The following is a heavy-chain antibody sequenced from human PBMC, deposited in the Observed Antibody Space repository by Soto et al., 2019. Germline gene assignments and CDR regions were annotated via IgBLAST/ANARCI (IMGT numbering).Heavy chain of an antibody. D-gene: IGHD3-10*01. CDR2: ISNDGDKI. J-gene: IGHJ6*02. V-gene: IGHV3-30*15. Sequence: PGGSLRLSCAASGFTFRNYGLRWVRQAPGKGLEWIAVISNDGDKIYYSESVKGRFTLSRDNSKNTLSLQMSNLRPDDTGVYYCARVRGPVTYFYGLDVWGHGTTVTVSS. CDR3: ARVRGPVTYFYGLDV. CDR1: GFTFRNYG.